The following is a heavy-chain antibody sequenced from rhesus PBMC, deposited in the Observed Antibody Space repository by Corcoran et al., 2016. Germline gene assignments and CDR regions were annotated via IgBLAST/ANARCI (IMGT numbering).Heavy chain of an antibody. CDR3: ARALGGY. J-gene: IGHJ4*01. V-gene: IGHV3S18*01. CDR2: FSYTGGRT. D-gene: IGHD5-42*01. Sequence: EVQLLESGGVLTKPGGSLSLSCAASGFSFSDYYMYWVRRAPGKGLEWVSGFSYTGGRTYYADSVKGRFTISRENAKSTLYLPMDGLRAESTAVYYCARALGGYWGQGVLITVSS. CDR1: GFSFSDYY.